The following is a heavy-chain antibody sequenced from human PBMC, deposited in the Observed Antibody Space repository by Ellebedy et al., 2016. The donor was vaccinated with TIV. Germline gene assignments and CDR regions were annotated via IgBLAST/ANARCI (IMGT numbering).Heavy chain of an antibody. CDR3: AREGYTEMATLNLDY. CDR2: TTYCETT. CDR1: GGSLSGFH. D-gene: IGHD5-24*01. Sequence: MPSETLSLTCAVYGGSLSGFHCSWIRQPPGKGLEWMASTTYCETTFHKSSLESRVSISVDTSKGQFSLKLSSVTAADTAVYYCAREGYTEMATLNLDYWGQGTLVTVSS. V-gene: IGHV4-34*01. J-gene: IGHJ4*02.